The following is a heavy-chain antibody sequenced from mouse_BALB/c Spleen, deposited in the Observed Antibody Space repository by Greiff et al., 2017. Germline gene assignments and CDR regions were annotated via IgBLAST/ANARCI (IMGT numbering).Heavy chain of an antibody. CDR2: IWAGGST. Sequence: QVQLQQSGPGLVAPSQSLSITCTVSGFSLTSYGVHWVRQPPGKGLEWLGVIWAGGSTNYNSALMSRLSISKDNSKSQVFLKMNSLQTDDTAMYYCARESTTVVADYAMDYWGQGTSVTVSS. J-gene: IGHJ4*01. CDR1: GFSLTSYG. CDR3: ARESTTVVADYAMDY. V-gene: IGHV2-9*02. D-gene: IGHD1-1*01.